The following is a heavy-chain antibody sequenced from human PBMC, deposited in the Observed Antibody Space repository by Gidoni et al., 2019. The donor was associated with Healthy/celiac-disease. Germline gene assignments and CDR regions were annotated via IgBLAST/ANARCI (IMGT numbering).Heavy chain of an antibody. V-gene: IGHV3-11*01. CDR2: IRSSGSTI. D-gene: IGHD3-22*01. CDR3: ARDLYDSSGYPHY. CDR1: GFPFSDYY. Sequence: QVQLVESGGGFVKPGGSLRLSCSASGFPFSDYYMSGIRPAPGTGLGLVSYIRSSGSTIYYADSVKGRFTISRDNAKNSLYLQMNSLRAEDTAVYYCARDLYDSSGYPHYWGQGTLVTVSS. J-gene: IGHJ4*02.